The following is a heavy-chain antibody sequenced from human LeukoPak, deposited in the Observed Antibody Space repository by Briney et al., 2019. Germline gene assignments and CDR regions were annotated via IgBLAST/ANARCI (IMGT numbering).Heavy chain of an antibody. V-gene: IGHV3-21*05. J-gene: IGHJ4*02. Sequence: PGGSLRLSCAASGFTFSSYSMNWVRQAPGMGLEWISYISSSSSYIYYADSVKGRFTISRDNAKNSLYLQMNSLRAEDTAVYYCARFGSGYYQFDYWGQGTLVTVSS. CDR3: ARFGSGYYQFDY. D-gene: IGHD3-22*01. CDR2: ISSSSSYI. CDR1: GFTFSSYS.